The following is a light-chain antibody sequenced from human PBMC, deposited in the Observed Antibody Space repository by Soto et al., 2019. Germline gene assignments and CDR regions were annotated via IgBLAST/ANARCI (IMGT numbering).Light chain of an antibody. V-gene: IGKV1-9*01. CDR3: QQLNDSPPIT. CDR2: GAY. CDR1: QDIKTY. J-gene: IGKJ5*01. Sequence: IQLTQSPSSLSASVGDRVSITCRASQDIKTYLAWYQQTPGKAPKLLIYGAYTLQSGVPSRFSGSGSGTEFSLTISSLQPEDFATYYCQQLNDSPPITFGQGTRLEIK.